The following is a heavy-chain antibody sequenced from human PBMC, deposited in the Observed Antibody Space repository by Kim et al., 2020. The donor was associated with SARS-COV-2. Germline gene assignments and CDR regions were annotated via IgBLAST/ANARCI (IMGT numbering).Heavy chain of an antibody. CDR2: IYYSGST. CDR1: GGSISSGGYY. CDR3: AREPYQLHLTHYYYYGMDV. J-gene: IGHJ6*02. Sequence: LSLTCTVSGGSISSGGYYWSWIRQHPGKGLEWIGYIYYSGSTYYNPSLKSRVTISVDTSKNQFSLKLSSVTAADTAVYYCAREPYQLHLTHYYYYGMDVWGQGTTVTVSS. D-gene: IGHD2-2*01. V-gene: IGHV4-31*03.